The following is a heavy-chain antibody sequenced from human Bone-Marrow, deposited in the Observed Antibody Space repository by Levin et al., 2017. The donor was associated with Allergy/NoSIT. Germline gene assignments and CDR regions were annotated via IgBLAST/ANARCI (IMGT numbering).Heavy chain of an antibody. CDR1: GFSFSSYE. Sequence: GGSLRLSCAASGFSFSSYEMNWVRQAPGKGLEWVSYISSRNTTIYYADSVKGRFTISRDNAENSLYLQMNSLRVEDTAIYYCAREGLFMVRVFDYWGRGTLVTVSS. CDR2: ISSRNTTI. CDR3: AREGLFMVRVFDY. D-gene: IGHD3-10*01. V-gene: IGHV3-48*03. J-gene: IGHJ4*02.